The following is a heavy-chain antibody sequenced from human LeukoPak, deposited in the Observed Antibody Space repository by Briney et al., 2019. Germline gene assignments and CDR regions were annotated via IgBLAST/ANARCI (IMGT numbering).Heavy chain of an antibody. CDR1: GFTFSGSG. V-gene: IGHV3-30*02. CDR3: ARSPTSWYFDY. J-gene: IGHJ4*02. CDR2: IRYHGSDK. Sequence: GESLRLSFAASGFTFSGSGMHWVRQAPGKGLEWVAFIRYHGSDKFYADSVKGRFTISRDNSKNTLYLQMNSLRPEDTSVYYCARSPTSWYFDYWGQGTLVTVSS. D-gene: IGHD2-2*01.